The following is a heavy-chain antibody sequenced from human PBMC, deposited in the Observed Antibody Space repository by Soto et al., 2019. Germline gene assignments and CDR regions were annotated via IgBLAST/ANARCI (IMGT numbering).Heavy chain of an antibody. V-gene: IGHV1-24*01. CDR1: GYTLTELS. Sequence: ASVKVSCKVSGYTLTELSMHWVRQAPGKGLEWMGGFDPEDGETIYAQKFQGRVTMTEDTSTDTAYMELSSLRSEDTAVYYCATRTYYDNLTGPKQFDYWGQGTLVTVSS. CDR3: ATRTYYDNLTGPKQFDY. J-gene: IGHJ4*02. D-gene: IGHD3-9*01. CDR2: FDPEDGET.